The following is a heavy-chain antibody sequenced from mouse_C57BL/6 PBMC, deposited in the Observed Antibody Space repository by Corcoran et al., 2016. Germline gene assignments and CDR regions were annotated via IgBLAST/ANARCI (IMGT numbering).Heavy chain of an antibody. CDR3: ARGSFYYYGSSYRFAY. D-gene: IGHD1-1*01. CDR1: GYTFTDYY. CDR2: INPNNGGT. Sequence: EVQLQQSGPELVKPGASVKISCKASGYTFTDYYMNWVKQSHGKSLAWIGDINPNNGGTSYNQKFKGKATLTVDKSSSAAYMELRSLTSEDSAVYYCARGSFYYYGSSYRFAYWGQGTLVTVSA. V-gene: IGHV1-26*01. J-gene: IGHJ3*01.